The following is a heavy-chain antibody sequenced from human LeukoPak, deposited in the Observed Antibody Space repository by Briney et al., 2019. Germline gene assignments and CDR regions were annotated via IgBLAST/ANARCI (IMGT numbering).Heavy chain of an antibody. Sequence: SETLSLTCTVSGGSISSYYWSWIRQPPGKGLEWIGYIYYSGSTNYNPSLKSRVTISVDTSKNQFSLKLSSVTAADTAVYYCARDSQYYDSSGYPNAFDIWGQGTMVIVSS. D-gene: IGHD3-22*01. J-gene: IGHJ3*02. V-gene: IGHV4-59*01. CDR1: GGSISSYY. CDR3: ARDSQYYDSSGYPNAFDI. CDR2: IYYSGST.